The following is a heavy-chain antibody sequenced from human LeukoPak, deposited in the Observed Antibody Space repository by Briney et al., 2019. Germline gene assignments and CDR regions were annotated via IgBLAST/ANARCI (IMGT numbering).Heavy chain of an antibody. CDR3: ARQTGSGLFILP. Sequence: MPSETLSLTCTVSGGSISSSSYYWGWIRQPPGKGLEWIGCMYYSGSSYYNPSLKSRVTISVDTSKNQFSLRLTSVTAADTAVYYCARQTGSGLFILPGGQGTLVTVSS. J-gene: IGHJ4*02. CDR1: GGSISSSSYY. V-gene: IGHV4-39*01. D-gene: IGHD3/OR15-3a*01. CDR2: MYYSGSS.